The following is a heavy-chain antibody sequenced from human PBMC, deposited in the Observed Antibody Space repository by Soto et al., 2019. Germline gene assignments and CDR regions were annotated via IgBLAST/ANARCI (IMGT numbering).Heavy chain of an antibody. CDR2: IDPSDSYT. Sequence: GESLKISCKGSGYSFTSYWISWVRQMPGKGLEWMGRIDPSDSYTNYSPSFQGHVTISADKSISTAYLQWSSLKASDTAMYYCATTSITIFGVVIPRYYGMDVWGQGTTVNVSS. CDR1: GYSFTSYW. CDR3: ATTSITIFGVVIPRYYGMDV. V-gene: IGHV5-10-1*01. D-gene: IGHD3-3*01. J-gene: IGHJ6*02.